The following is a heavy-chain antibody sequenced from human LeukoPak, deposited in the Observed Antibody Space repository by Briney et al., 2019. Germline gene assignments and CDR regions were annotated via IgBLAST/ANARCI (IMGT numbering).Heavy chain of an antibody. CDR3: AQTGDYYDSSGYPLRHNFDY. J-gene: IGHJ4*02. Sequence: SETLSLTCTVSGGSISSSSYYWGWIRQPPGKGLEWIGSIYYSGSTYYNPSLKSRVTISVDTSKNQFSLKLSSVTAADTAVYYCAQTGDYYDSSGYPLRHNFDYWGQGTLVTVSS. CDR2: IYYSGST. CDR1: GGSISSSSYY. V-gene: IGHV4-39*01. D-gene: IGHD3-22*01.